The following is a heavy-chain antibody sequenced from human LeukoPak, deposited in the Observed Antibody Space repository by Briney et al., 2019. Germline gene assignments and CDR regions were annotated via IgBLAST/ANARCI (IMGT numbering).Heavy chain of an antibody. CDR2: ISGSGGST. CDR3: AKGNYDFWSGYYQSDYYYYGMDV. D-gene: IGHD3-3*01. V-gene: IGHV3-23*01. J-gene: IGHJ6*02. CDR1: GFTFNNYA. Sequence: GGSLRLSCAGSGFTFNNYAMSWVRRAPRKGLEWVSAISGSGGSTYYADSVKGRFTISRDNSKNTLYLQMNSLRAEDTAVYYCAKGNYDFWSGYYQSDYYYYGMDVWGQGTTVTVSS.